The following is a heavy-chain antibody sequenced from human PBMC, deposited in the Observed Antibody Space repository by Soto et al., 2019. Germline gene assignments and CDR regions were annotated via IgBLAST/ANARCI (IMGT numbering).Heavy chain of an antibody. CDR3: ARKGINYDFWSGYFDY. D-gene: IGHD3-3*01. CDR1: GFTFSSYS. J-gene: IGHJ4*02. V-gene: IGHV3-48*02. Sequence: EVQLVESGGGLVQPGGSLRLSCAASGFTFSSYSMNWVRQASGKELEWVSYISSSSSTIYYADSVKGRFTISRDNAKNSLYLQMNSLRDEDTAVYYCARKGINYDFWSGYFDYWGQGTLVTVSS. CDR2: ISSSSSTI.